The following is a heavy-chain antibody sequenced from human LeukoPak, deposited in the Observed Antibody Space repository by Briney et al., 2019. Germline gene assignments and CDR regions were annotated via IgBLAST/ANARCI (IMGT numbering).Heavy chain of an antibody. CDR1: GFTFSSYA. J-gene: IGHJ4*02. CDR3: ARDAVSPFDY. V-gene: IGHV3-30-3*01. CDR2: ISYDGSNK. Sequence: PGGSLRLSCAASGFTFSSYAMHWVRQAPGKGLEWVAVISYDGSNKYYADSVKGRFTISRDNSKNTLYLQMNSLRAEDTAVYYCARDAVSPFDYWGQGTLVTVSS. D-gene: IGHD3-16*02.